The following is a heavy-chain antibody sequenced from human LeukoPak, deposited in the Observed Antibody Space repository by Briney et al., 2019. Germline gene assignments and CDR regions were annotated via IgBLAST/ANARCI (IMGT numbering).Heavy chain of an antibody. CDR1: GYTFTGYY. J-gene: IGHJ4*02. CDR2: INPNSGGT. Sequence: ASVNVSCKASGYTFTGYYMHWVRQAPGQGLEWMVCINPNSGGTNYAQKFQGRVTSTRDTPISTACMELSRLRSDDTAVYYCAREGYCSSTSCYSVVDYWGQGTLVTVPS. D-gene: IGHD2-2*01. CDR3: AREGYCSSTSCYSVVDY. V-gene: IGHV1-2*02.